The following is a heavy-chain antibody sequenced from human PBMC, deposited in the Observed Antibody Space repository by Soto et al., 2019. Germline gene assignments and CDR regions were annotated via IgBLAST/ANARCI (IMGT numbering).Heavy chain of an antibody. D-gene: IGHD6-6*01. J-gene: IGHJ4*02. V-gene: IGHV4-4*02. CDR3: AGRIAVRPLGVLDF. CDR2: SYHNGRT. CDR1: SGSITSNHW. Sequence: QVQLQESGPGLVKPSGTLSLTCAVSSGSITSNHWWNWVRQPPGKGLEWIGESYHNGRTTYNPSLKSRVTISVDNSENQFSLKLTSVTAADTAVYYCAGRIAVRPLGVLDFWGQGMLVTVSS.